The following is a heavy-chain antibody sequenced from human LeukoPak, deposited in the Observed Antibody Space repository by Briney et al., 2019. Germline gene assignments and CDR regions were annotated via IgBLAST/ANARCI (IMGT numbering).Heavy chain of an antibody. CDR3: ARGPPMAVATIQLDY. D-gene: IGHD5-24*01. J-gene: IGHJ4*02. V-gene: IGHV1-3*01. Sequence: KFQGRVTITRDTSASTAYMELSSLRSEDTAVYYCARGPPMAVATIQLDYWGQGTLVTVSS.